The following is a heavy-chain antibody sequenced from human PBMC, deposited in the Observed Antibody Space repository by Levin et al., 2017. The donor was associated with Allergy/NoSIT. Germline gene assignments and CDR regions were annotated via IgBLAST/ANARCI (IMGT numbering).Heavy chain of an antibody. CDR2: IYHRGNT. CDR1: GGSVNSLNW. CDR3: TAKFGDFRNWFDP. Sequence: PSETLSLTCTVSGGSVNSLNWWTWVRQPPGQGLEWIGEIYHRGNTNYNSSLKSRVTMSMDKSKNQFSMKLDSVTAADTAIYYCTAKFGDFRNWFDPWGQGTLVTVSS. J-gene: IGHJ5*02. V-gene: IGHV4-4*02. D-gene: IGHD4-17*01.